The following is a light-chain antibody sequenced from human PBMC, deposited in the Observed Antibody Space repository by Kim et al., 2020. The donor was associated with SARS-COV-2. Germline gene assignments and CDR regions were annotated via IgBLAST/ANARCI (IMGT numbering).Light chain of an antibody. CDR1: QDITNY. V-gene: IGKV1-33*01. CDR2: DAC. J-gene: IGKJ2*02. CDR3: QQFRT. Sequence: PSSLAASVGDRVTITGQASQDITNYLNWYQQKPGEAPKLLICDACNLETGVPSRFSGSGSGTDFNFTISSLQPEDIATYYCQQFRTFGQGTKLEI.